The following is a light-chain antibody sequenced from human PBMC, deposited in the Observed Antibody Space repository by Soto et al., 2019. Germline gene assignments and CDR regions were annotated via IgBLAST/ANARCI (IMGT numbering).Light chain of an antibody. V-gene: IGKV3-20*01. J-gene: IGKJ1*01. CDR3: QQYRSSPWT. CDR2: LTS. Sequence: EIVLTQSPGTLSLSPGERATLSCRASQSIANNYLAWYQQRPGQAPRLLIYLTSNRAPGIPARFSGSGSGADFTLTISRLQPEDFAVYLCQQYRSSPWTFGQGTKVDLK. CDR1: QSIANNY.